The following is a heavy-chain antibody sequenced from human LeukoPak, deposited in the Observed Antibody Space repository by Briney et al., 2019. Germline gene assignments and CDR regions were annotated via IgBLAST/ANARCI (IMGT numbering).Heavy chain of an antibody. D-gene: IGHD6-25*01. J-gene: IGHJ6*03. V-gene: IGHV4-59*08. CDR3: ARGGNLHYYYYMDV. Sequence: SETLSLTCTVSGGSISSYYWSWIRQPPGKGLEWIGYIYYSGSTNYNPSLKSRVTISVDTSKNQFSLKLSSVTAADTAVYYCARGGNLHYYYYMDVWGKGTTVTVSS. CDR2: IYYSGST. CDR1: GGSISSYY.